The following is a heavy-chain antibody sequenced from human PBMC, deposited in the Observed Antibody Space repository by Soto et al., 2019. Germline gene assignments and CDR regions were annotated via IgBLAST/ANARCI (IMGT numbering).Heavy chain of an antibody. Sequence: SETLSLTCAVYGVSFNSYFWNWVRQPPGKGLEWIGEATPYGRSNYNPSLKSRVIISLDTPKNQFSLKLSSVTAADTAVYYCARGYDTALAPIFWGQGILVTVSS. CDR3: ARGYDTALAPIF. CDR2: ATPYGRS. V-gene: IGHV4-34*01. J-gene: IGHJ4*02. D-gene: IGHD5-18*01. CDR1: GVSFNSYF.